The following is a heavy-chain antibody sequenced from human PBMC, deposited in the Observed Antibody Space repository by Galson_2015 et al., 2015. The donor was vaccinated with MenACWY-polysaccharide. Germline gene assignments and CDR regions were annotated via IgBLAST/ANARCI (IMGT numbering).Heavy chain of an antibody. V-gene: IGHV2-26*01. CDR2: LFSNGDD. D-gene: IGHD6-13*01. J-gene: IGHJ4*02. CDR3: ARVPGLAAAGKGTYDY. CDR1: GFSLSNSRMG. Sequence: PALVKPTQTLTLTCTVSGFSLSNSRMGVSWIRQPPGKALEWLAHLFSNGDDYYSTSLKSRLTISKDTSKSQVVLTMTNMDPVDTATYYCARVPGLAAAGKGTYDYWGQGTLVTVSS.